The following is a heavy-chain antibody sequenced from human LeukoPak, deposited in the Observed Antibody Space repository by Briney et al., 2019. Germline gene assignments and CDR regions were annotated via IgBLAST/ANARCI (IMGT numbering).Heavy chain of an antibody. CDR2: ITNGGDNA. CDR3: AKRDTSGLYYFDY. CDR1: GFTSSIYG. J-gene: IGHJ4*02. D-gene: IGHD3-10*01. Sequence: GGSLRLSCAASGFTSSIYGMSWVRQAPGKGLEWVSSITNGGDNAYYADFVQGRFTIYRDNSKNSLHLQMSSLRAEDTAIYFCAKRDTSGLYYFDYWGQGTLVTVSS. V-gene: IGHV3-23*01.